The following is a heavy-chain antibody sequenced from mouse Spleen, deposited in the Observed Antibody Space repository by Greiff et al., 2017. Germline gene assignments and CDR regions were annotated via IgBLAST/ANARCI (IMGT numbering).Heavy chain of an antibody. J-gene: IGHJ2*01. CDR2: IYPGSGNT. D-gene: IGHD1-1*01. Sequence: QVQLQQSGAELVRPGASVKLSCKASGYTFTDYYINWVKQRPGQGLEWIARIYPGSGNTYYNEKFKGKATLTAEKSSSTAYMQLSSLTSEDSAVYFCARWGYYGSSSDYWGQGTTLTVSS. CDR3: ARWGYYGSSSDY. CDR1: GYTFTDYY. V-gene: IGHV1-76*01.